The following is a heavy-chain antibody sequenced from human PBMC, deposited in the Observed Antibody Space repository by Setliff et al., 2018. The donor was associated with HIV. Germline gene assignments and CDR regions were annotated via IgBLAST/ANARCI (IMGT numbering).Heavy chain of an antibody. CDR1: GGSLGTYY. CDR2: VHSTGTT. CDR3: ARARITMTGGRLEPYAFDR. J-gene: IGHJ4*03. D-gene: IGHD3-22*01. V-gene: IGHV4-4*07. Sequence: SETLSLTCTVSGGSLGTYYWSWIRQPAGEGLEYIGRVHSTGTTIYNPSLKSRVTMSVDTSKNQLSLKLRSVTAADTAVYYCARARITMTGGRLEPYAFDRWGQGNLVTVSS.